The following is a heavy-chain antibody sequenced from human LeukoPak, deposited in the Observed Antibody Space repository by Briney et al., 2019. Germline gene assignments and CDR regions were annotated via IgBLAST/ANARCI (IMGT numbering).Heavy chain of an antibody. D-gene: IGHD1-26*01. Sequence: GGSLRLSCAASEFTFFTYWMTWVRQAPGKGLEWVANIKQDGSEKYYVDSVKGRFTISRDNAKNPPYLQMNSLRAEDTALYYCARDSLRWEPKTHSFDFWGQGTMVTVSS. V-gene: IGHV3-7*03. CDR1: EFTFFTYW. CDR3: ARDSLRWEPKTHSFDF. CDR2: IKQDGSEK. J-gene: IGHJ3*01.